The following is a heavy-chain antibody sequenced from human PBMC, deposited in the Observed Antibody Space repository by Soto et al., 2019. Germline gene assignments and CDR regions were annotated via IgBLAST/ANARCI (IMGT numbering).Heavy chain of an antibody. D-gene: IGHD4-17*01. CDR3: AKASTVTPEVDYYYGMDV. CDR2: ISGSGGST. J-gene: IGHJ6*02. Sequence: PGGSLRLSCAASGFTFSSYAMSWVRQAPGKGLEWVSAISGSGGSTYYADSVKGRFTISRDNSKNTLYLQMNSLRAEDTAVYYCAKASTVTPEVDYYYGMDVWGQGTTVTV. CDR1: GFTFSSYA. V-gene: IGHV3-23*01.